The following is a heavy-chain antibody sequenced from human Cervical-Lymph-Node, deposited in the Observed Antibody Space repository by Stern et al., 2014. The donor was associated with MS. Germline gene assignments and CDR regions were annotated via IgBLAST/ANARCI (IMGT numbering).Heavy chain of an antibody. CDR2: IYPGDSDT. V-gene: IGHV5-51*01. CDR3: ARVRKAAAGHTYFDY. Sequence: VQLVQSGAEVKKPGESLKISCKGSGYSFTSYWIRWVRQMPGKGLEWMGLIYPGDSDTRYSPSFQGQVTISADKSISTAYLQWSSLKASDTAMYYCARVRKAAAGHTYFDYWGQGTLVTVSS. J-gene: IGHJ4*02. CDR1: GYSFTSYW. D-gene: IGHD6-13*01.